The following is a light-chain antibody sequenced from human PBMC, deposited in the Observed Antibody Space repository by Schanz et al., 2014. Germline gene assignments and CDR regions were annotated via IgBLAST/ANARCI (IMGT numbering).Light chain of an antibody. V-gene: IGLV2-8*01. J-gene: IGLJ2*01. Sequence: QSALTQPPSASGSPGQSVTISCTGTSSDVGGYNYVSWYQQHPGKAPKLMIYDVSNRPSGVSNRFSASKSGNTASLTISGLQAEDEADYYCSSYAGNNDFGVFGGGTKVTVL. CDR3: SSYAGNNDFGV. CDR2: DVS. CDR1: SSDVGGYNY.